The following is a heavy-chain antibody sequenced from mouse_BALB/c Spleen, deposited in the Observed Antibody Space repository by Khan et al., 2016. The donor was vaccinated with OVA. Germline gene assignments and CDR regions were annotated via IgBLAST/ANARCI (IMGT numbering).Heavy chain of an antibody. CDR2: ISYSGST. V-gene: IGHV3-2*02. D-gene: IGHD1-1*01. J-gene: IGHJ4*01. CDR3: ARKNCYGYAMDY. Sequence: EVKLLESGPGLVKPSQSLSLTCTVTGYSITSGYAWNWIRQFPGNKLEWMGYISYSGSTSYNPSLRSRTSITRDTSKNQFYLQLNSVTTEDTATYYCARKNCYGYAMDYWGQGTSVTVSS. CDR1: GYSITSGYA.